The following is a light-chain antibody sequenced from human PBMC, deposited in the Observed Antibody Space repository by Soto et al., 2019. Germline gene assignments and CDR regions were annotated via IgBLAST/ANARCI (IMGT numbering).Light chain of an antibody. Sequence: LTQLPSSLAASVGHRFSIACLASQGISSHLAWYQQKPGKAPKLLIYAASTLQSGVPSRFSGSGSGTDFTLTISSLQPQDFATYYSQQLNSYPLTFGGGTKVDIK. CDR1: QGISSH. V-gene: IGKV1-9*01. CDR2: AAS. CDR3: QQLNSYPLT. J-gene: IGKJ4*01.